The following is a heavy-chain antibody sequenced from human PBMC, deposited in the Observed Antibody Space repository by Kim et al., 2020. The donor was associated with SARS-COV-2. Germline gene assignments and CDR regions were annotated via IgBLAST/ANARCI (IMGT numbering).Heavy chain of an antibody. Sequence: LRSRVTISVDTSKNPFSLQLSSVTAADTAVYYCARGDCRGGSCYPEYFHHWGQGTLVTVSS. D-gene: IGHD2-15*01. J-gene: IGHJ1*01. CDR3: ARGDCRGGSCYPEYFHH. V-gene: IGHV4-59*09.